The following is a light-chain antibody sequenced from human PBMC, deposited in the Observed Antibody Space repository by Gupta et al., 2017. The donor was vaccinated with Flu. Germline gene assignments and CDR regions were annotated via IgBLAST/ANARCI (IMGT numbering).Light chain of an antibody. V-gene: IGLV1-44*01. CDR1: NSNIITNV. Sequence: VTITCSGSNSNIITNVFSWYHQLPGTAPNLLIENKNQRPSAVPDRFSCATNWTSSSPVISGLQSEDEAEYYCSRSDDSIKGLWVFGGGTKMTVL. J-gene: IGLJ3*02. CDR3: SRSDDSIKGLWV. CDR2: NKN.